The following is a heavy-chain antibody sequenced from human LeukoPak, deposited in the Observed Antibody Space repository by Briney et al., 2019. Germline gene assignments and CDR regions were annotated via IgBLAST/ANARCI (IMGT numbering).Heavy chain of an antibody. CDR3: VKPPRLSIIRGEGMDV. CDR1: GFTFRTYA. J-gene: IGHJ6*02. D-gene: IGHD3-10*01. Sequence: GASLRLSCAGSGFTFRTYAMGWVRQAPGKGLEWVSSINSDGDDTYYADSVKGRFTISRDNFKNTLHLQMNSLRAEDTAVYYCVKPPRLSIIRGEGMDVWGQGTTVTVSS. CDR2: INSDGDDT. V-gene: IGHV3-23*01.